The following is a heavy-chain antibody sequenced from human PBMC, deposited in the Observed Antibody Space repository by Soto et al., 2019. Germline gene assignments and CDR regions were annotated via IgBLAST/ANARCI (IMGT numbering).Heavy chain of an antibody. Sequence: PGGSLRLSCVASGFAFSSYSINWIRQAPGKGPEWVSWISPAGNSVDYTDSVKGRFTISRDNAENSLYLEMNSLRDEDTAVYYCVRPRPSGENYGMDVWGQGTTVTVSS. CDR1: GFAFSSYS. J-gene: IGHJ6*02. CDR3: VRPRPSGENYGMDV. D-gene: IGHD3-16*01. CDR2: ISPAGNSV. V-gene: IGHV3-48*02.